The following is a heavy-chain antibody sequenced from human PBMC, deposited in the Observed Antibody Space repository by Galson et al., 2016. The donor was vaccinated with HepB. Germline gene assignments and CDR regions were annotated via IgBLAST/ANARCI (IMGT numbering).Heavy chain of an antibody. CDR1: GYTFAHYA. CDR2: INTNTGTP. CDR3: AREGADFVWGTYPYSGEDWFDP. V-gene: IGHV7-4-1*02. D-gene: IGHD3-16*01. Sequence: KVSCKASGYTFAHYAMNWVRQAPGQGLEWMGWINTNTGTPTYAQGFTGRFVFSLDTSVSTAYLQISSLKAEDTAVYYCAREGADFVWGTYPYSGEDWFDPWGRGTLVTVSS. J-gene: IGHJ2*01.